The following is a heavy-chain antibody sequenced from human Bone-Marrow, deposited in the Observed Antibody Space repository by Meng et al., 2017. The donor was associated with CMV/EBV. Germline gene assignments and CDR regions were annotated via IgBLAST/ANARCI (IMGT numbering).Heavy chain of an antibody. CDR2: IWHDGSNK. CDR3: AKDLRGLCSVDCVFDH. J-gene: IGHJ4*02. Sequence: GGSLRLSCAASVFRFSSYGMHWVRQAPGKGLEWVGLIWHDGSNKLYAESVKGRFTISRDNSKNTLYLQMDSLRAEDTAVYYCAKDLRGLCSVDCVFDHWGQGTLVTVSS. CDR1: VFRFSSYG. D-gene: IGHD2-21*01. V-gene: IGHV3-33*06.